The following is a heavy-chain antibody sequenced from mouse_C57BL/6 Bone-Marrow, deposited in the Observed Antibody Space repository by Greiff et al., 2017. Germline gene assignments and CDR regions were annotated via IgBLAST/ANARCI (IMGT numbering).Heavy chain of an antibody. D-gene: IGHD2-5*01. CDR2: IWSGGST. CDR1: GFSLTSYG. J-gene: IGHJ4*01. V-gene: IGHV2-2*01. Sequence: QVQLQQSGPGLVQPSQSLSITCTVSGFSLTSYGVHWVRQSPGKGLEWLGVIWSGGSTDYNAAFISRLSISKDNSTSQVFFKMNSLQADDTAIYYCARRGKSNSTGAMDYWGQGTSVTVSS. CDR3: ARRGKSNSTGAMDY.